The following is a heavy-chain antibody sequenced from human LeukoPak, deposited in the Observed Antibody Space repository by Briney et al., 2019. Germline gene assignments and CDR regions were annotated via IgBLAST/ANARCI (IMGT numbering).Heavy chain of an antibody. CDR1: GGSFSGYF. V-gene: IGHV4-34*01. CDR2: INHSGST. CDR3: AREPARRRSAFDI. J-gene: IGHJ3*02. Sequence: SEILSLTCAVYGGSFSGYFWSWIRQPPGKGLEWIWEINHSGSTNYNPSLKSRVTISVDTSKNQFSLKLSSVTAADTAVYYCAREPARRRSAFDIWGQGTMVTVSS. D-gene: IGHD1-14*01.